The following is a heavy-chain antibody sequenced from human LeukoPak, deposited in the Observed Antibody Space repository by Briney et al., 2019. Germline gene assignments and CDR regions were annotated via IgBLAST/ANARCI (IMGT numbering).Heavy chain of an antibody. J-gene: IGHJ3*02. CDR2: INPNSGGT. CDR1: GDTFSRYA. D-gene: IGHD3-22*01. V-gene: IGHV1-2*02. CDR3: ASGFMGYDRSGYYDDAFDI. Sequence: GASVKVSCKASGDTFSRYAISWVRQAPGQGLEWMGWINPNSGGTNYAQKFQGRVAMTRDTSISTAYMELSRLRSDDTAVYFCASGFMGYDRSGYYDDAFDIWGQGTMVTVSS.